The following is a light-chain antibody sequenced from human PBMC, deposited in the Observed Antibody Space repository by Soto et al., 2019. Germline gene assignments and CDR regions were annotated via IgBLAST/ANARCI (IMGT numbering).Light chain of an antibody. J-gene: IGKJ1*01. CDR3: QQRLLWPQT. CDR2: DAS. CDR1: QAVGTY. V-gene: IGKV3-11*01. Sequence: TPSVSPGEKATPSRRANQAVGTYVAWYQHKPGQAPRLLIYDASNRATGVPFRFSGSGSGTDFTLAVSILEPEDCAVDFCQQRLLWPQTFGQGTKVDIK.